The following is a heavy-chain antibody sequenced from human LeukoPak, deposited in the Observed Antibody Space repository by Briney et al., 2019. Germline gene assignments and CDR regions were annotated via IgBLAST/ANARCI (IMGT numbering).Heavy chain of an antibody. CDR2: FSYSGST. J-gene: IGHJ4*02. CDR1: GVSISTYY. CDR3: ARMYSGTSYYFDY. D-gene: IGHD1-26*01. V-gene: IGHV4-59*01. Sequence: PSETLSLTCSVSGVSISTYYWIWLRQPPAKGLEWMGFFSYSGSTKYNPSLKSRVTTSVDTSKNQFSLKLNSVTAADTAVYYCARMYSGTSYYFDYWGQGTLVTVSS.